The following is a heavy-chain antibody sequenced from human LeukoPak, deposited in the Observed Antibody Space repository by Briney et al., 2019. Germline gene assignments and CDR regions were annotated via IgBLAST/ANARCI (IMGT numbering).Heavy chain of an antibody. CDR3: ARDLDCYDSSGYYTV. D-gene: IGHD3-22*01. CDR1: GFTVSSNY. V-gene: IGHV3-53*01. CDR2: IYSGGST. Sequence: GGSLRLSCAASGFTVSSNYMSWVRQAPGKGLEWVSVIYSGGSTYYADSVKGRFTISRDNSKNTLYLQMNSLRAEDTAVYYCARDLDCYDSSGYYTVWGQGTMVTVSS. J-gene: IGHJ3*01.